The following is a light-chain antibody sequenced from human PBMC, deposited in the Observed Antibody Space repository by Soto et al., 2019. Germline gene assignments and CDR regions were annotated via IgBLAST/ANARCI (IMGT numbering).Light chain of an antibody. Sequence: EIVMTQSPVTLSVSPGERATLSCRASQSVDSNLAWYQQKPGQAPRLLTYDASTRATGIPARFSGSGSGTEFTLTISSLQSEDFAVYYCQQYHNWPPYTFGQGTKVDIK. CDR1: QSVDSN. V-gene: IGKV3-15*01. J-gene: IGKJ2*01. CDR3: QQYHNWPPYT. CDR2: DAS.